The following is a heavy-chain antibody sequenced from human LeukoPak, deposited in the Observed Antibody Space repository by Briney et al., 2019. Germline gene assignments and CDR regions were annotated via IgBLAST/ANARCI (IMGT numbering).Heavy chain of an antibody. V-gene: IGHV1-46*01. CDR1: GYTFTNYY. Sequence: ASVKVSCKASGYTFTNYYINWVRQAPGQGLEWMGIINPSGGNTRYAQKFQGRVTMTRDTSTSTAYMELRSLRSDDTAVYYCARVRDGITIFGVELNWFDPWGQGTLVTVSS. CDR3: ARVRDGITIFGVELNWFDP. J-gene: IGHJ5*02. CDR2: INPSGGNT. D-gene: IGHD3-3*01.